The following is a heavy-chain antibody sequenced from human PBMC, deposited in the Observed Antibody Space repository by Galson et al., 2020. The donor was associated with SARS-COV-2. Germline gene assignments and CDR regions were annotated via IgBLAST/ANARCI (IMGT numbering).Heavy chain of an antibody. J-gene: IGHJ4*02. V-gene: IGHV3-23*01. CDR2: ISGGGADT. CDR3: AKSYYSGGYNFERGSDY. Sequence: GESLKISCVASGFTFSSYAINWVRQAPGRGLEWVSSISGGGADTYHADSVRGRFDISRDNPKSTVYLQMHSLRVEDTAVYYCAKSYYSGGYNFERGSDYWGQGALVTVSS. D-gene: IGHD3-22*01. CDR1: GFTFSSYA.